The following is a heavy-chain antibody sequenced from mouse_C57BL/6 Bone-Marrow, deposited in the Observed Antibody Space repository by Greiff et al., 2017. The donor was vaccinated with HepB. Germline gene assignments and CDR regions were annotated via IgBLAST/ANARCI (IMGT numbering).Heavy chain of an antibody. J-gene: IGHJ1*03. V-gene: IGHV1-72*01. D-gene: IGHD1-1*01. CDR1: GYTFTSYW. CDR3: ARRGTTTVVEGYFDV. CDR2: IDPNSGGT. Sequence: QVQLQQSGAELVKPGASVKLSCKASGYTFTSYWMHWVKQRPGRGLEWIGRIDPNSGGTKYNEKFKSKATLTVDKPSSTAYMQLSSLTSEDSAVYYCARRGTTTVVEGYFDVWGTGTTVTVSS.